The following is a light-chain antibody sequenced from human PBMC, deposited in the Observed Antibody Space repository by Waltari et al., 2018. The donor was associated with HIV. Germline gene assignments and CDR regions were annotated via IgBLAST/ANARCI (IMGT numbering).Light chain of an antibody. CDR3: CSYAGGYDYTWV. V-gene: IGLV2-11*01. J-gene: IGLJ3*02. CDR2: DVN. CDR1: SSDVGGSYY. Sequence: QSALTQPRSVSGSPGQSVTISCTGTSSDVGGSYYVSWYQQHPGKAPKLLIFDVNRRPSGVPDRLSGSKSGNTAYLTISGLQAEDEANYYCCSYAGGYDYTWVFGGGTKLTVL.